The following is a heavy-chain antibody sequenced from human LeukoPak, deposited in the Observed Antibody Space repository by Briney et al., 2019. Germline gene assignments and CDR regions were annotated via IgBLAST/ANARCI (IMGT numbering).Heavy chain of an antibody. V-gene: IGHV1-2*04. D-gene: IGHD3-10*01. J-gene: IGHJ2*01. CDR3: ARGAGSYWHFDL. CDR1: GYTFTGYY. CDR2: INPNSGDT. Sequence: GASVKVSCKASGYTFTGYYIHWVRQAPGQGLEWMGWINPNSGDTKYAQKFQGWVTMTRDTSITTAYMELSRLRSEDTAVYYCARGAGSYWHFDLWGRGTLVTVSS.